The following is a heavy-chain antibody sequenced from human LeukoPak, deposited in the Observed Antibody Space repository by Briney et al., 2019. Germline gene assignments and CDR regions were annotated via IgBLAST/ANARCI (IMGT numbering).Heavy chain of an antibody. D-gene: IGHD6-19*01. CDR3: ARAPYSSGWVTGPGY. Sequence: GGSLRLSCAASGFTFSSYSMNWVRQAPGKGLEWVSSISSSSSYIYYADSVKGRFTISRDNAKNSLYLQMNSLRAEDTAVYYCARAPYSSGWVTGPGYWGQGTLVTVSS. CDR2: ISSSSSYI. CDR1: GFTFSSYS. J-gene: IGHJ4*02. V-gene: IGHV3-21*01.